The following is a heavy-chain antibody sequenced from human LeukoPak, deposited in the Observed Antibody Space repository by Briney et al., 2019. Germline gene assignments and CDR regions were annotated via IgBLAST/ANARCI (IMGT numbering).Heavy chain of an antibody. D-gene: IGHD3-10*01. CDR1: GFTFSSYG. Sequence: PGGSLRLSCAASGFTFSSYGMHWVRQAPGKGLEWVAVISYDGSNKYYADSVKGRFTISRDNSKNTLYLQMNSLRAEDTAVYYCARVAVYYGSGIPDDYWGQGTLVTVSS. J-gene: IGHJ4*02. V-gene: IGHV3-30*03. CDR2: ISYDGSNK. CDR3: ARVAVYYGSGIPDDY.